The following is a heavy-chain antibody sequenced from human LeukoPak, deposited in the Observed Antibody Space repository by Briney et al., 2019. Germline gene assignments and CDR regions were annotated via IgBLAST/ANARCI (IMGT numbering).Heavy chain of an antibody. CDR3: AKAQNIAARPGFDY. D-gene: IGHD6-6*01. V-gene: IGHV3-23*01. Sequence: GGSLRLSCAASGFTFSSYAMSWVCQAPGKGLEWVSVISGRGGSTDYADSVKGRFTISRDNSKNTLYLQMNSLRAEDTAVYYCAKAQNIAARPGFDYWGQGTLVTVSS. CDR1: GFTFSSYA. J-gene: IGHJ4*02. CDR2: ISGRGGST.